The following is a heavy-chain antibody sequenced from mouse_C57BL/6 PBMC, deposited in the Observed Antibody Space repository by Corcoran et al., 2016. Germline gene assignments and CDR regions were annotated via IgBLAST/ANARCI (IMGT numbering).Heavy chain of an antibody. V-gene: IGHV9-3*01. J-gene: IGHJ4*01. CDR1: GYTFTTYG. Sequence: QIQLVQSGTEMKKPGETVKISCKASGYTFTTYGMSWVKQAPGKGLKWMGWINTYSGVPTYAVDFKGRFAFSLETSASTAYLQINNLKNEDTATYFCARDGRATRDIPMYYWGQGTSVTVSS. CDR3: ARDGRATRDIPMYY. D-gene: IGHD1-1*01. CDR2: INTYSGVP.